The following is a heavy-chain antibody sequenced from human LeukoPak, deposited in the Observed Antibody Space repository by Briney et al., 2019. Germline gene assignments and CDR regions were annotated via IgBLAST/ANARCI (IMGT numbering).Heavy chain of an antibody. D-gene: IGHD5-18*01. V-gene: IGHV3-30-3*01. J-gene: IGHJ4*02. CDR1: GFTFSSYA. CDR3: ARDLLFRSNTAPSSY. CDR2: ISYDGSNK. Sequence: PGGSLRLSCAASGFTFSSYAMHWVRQAPGKGLEWVAVISYDGSNKYYADSVKGRFTISRDNSKNTLYLQMNSLRAEDTAVYYCARDLLFRSNTAPSSYWGQGTLVTVSS.